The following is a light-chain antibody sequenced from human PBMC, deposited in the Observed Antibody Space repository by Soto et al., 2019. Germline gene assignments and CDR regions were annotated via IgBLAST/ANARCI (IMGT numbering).Light chain of an antibody. J-gene: IGKJ1*01. Sequence: EIELTQSPGTLSLSPGDRATLFCRAIQIVSSTHLAWYHQKPGRAPRLLIYGASTRASGIPDRFRVSASGTDFTLTISSLESVAFAVHSCPQSGSSPQTYGQGTKVDIK. CDR2: GAS. CDR3: PQSGSSPQT. CDR1: QIVSSTH. V-gene: IGKV3-20*01.